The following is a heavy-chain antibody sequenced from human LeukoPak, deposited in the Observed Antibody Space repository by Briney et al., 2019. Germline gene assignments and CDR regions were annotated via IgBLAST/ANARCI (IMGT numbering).Heavy chain of an antibody. CDR2: IIPIFGTA. J-gene: IGHJ4*02. D-gene: IGHD1-26*01. Sequence: SVKVSCKASGGTFSSYAISWVRQAPGQGLEWMGGIIPIFGTANYAQKFQGRVTITADESTSTAYMELSSLRSEDTAVYYCAKHTWELLGIVDYWGQGTLVTVSS. CDR1: GGTFSSYA. V-gene: IGHV1-69*13. CDR3: AKHTWELLGIVDY.